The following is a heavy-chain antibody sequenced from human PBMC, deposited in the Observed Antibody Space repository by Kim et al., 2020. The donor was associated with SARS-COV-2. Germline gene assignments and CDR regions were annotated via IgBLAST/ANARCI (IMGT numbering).Heavy chain of an antibody. V-gene: IGHV3-11*01. Sequence: GGSLRLSREASGFTFNDYYMAWIRQAPGKGLEWVSYISDTGSSIYYTDSVKGRFTISRDNAKNSLFLQLGSLRAEDTAVYYCVREMRTIFGVVVDFDLWG. CDR1: GFTFNDYY. D-gene: IGHD3-3*01. CDR3: VREMRTIFGVVVDFDL. J-gene: IGHJ2*01. CDR2: ISDTGSSI.